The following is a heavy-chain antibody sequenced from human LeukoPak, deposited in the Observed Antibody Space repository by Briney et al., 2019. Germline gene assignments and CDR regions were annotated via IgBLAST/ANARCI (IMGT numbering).Heavy chain of an antibody. CDR3: ARAGAKYYYDSSAYYSTAFDI. CDR2: IYYSGST. Sequence: SETLSLTCTVSGGSVSSGSYYWSWIRQPPGKGLEWIGYIYYSGSTNYNPSLKSRVTISVDTSKKQVSLKLSSVTAADTAVYYCARAGAKYYYDSSAYYSTAFDIWGQGTMVTVSP. V-gene: IGHV4-61*01. CDR1: GGSVSSGSYY. J-gene: IGHJ3*02. D-gene: IGHD3-22*01.